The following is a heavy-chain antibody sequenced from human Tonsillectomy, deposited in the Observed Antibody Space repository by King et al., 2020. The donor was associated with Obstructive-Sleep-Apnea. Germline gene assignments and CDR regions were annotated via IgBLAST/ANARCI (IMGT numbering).Heavy chain of an antibody. J-gene: IGHJ6*02. CDR2: IKSKADGGTI. Sequence: VQLVESGGGLVKPGGSLRLSCAASGFTFSHAWMNWVRQAPGKGLEWVVRIKSKADGGTIEYAAPVKGRFTISIDDSKDTLYLQMNSLKSEDTAVYYCTTRGYSYEDYYTMDAWGQGTTVTVS. V-gene: IGHV3-15*01. D-gene: IGHD5-18*01. CDR3: TTRGYSYEDYYTMDA. CDR1: GFTFSHAW.